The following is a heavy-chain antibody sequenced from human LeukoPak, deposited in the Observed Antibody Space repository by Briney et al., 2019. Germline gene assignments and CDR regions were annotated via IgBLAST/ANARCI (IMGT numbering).Heavy chain of an antibody. D-gene: IGHD3-22*01. CDR1: GFTLTNYA. V-gene: IGHV3-23*01. CDR3: AKAVNPAYYFDSSGYNFDS. CDR2: ISGSGGST. Sequence: GGSLRLSCAASGFTLTNYAMSWVRQAPGKGLEWVSSISGSGGSTYYADSVKDRFTISRDSSKHTLYLQMHSLRAEDTAVYYCAKAVNPAYYFDSSGYNFDSWGQGTLVTVSS. J-gene: IGHJ4*02.